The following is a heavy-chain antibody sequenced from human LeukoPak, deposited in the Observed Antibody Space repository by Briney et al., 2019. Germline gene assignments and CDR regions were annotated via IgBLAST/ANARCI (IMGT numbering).Heavy chain of an antibody. J-gene: IGHJ4*02. Sequence: ASETLSLTCTVSGGSISSSSYYWGWIRQPPGKGLEWIGSIYYSGSTYYNPSLKSRVTISVDTSKNQFSLKLSSVTAADTAVYYCAQGKIYFDYWGQGTLVTVSS. CDR3: AQGKIYFDY. CDR1: GGSISSSSYY. V-gene: IGHV4-39*01. D-gene: IGHD3-10*01. CDR2: IYYSGST.